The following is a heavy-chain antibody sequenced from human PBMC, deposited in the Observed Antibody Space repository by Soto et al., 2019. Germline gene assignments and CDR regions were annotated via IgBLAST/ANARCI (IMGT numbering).Heavy chain of an antibody. CDR1: GYPFGDYA. CDR2: IGPTEAHAP. CDR3: AKDAIPYNGRDDAFDL. Sequence: PRLSCVASGYPFGDYAMRWVRQAPGKGLEWVSAIGPTEAHAPAYAASVKGRFTISRDNSRNILYLQMANLRAEDTGVYYCAKDAIPYNGRDDAFDLWGQGTMVTVSS. J-gene: IGHJ3*01. D-gene: IGHD2-2*02. V-gene: IGHV3-23*01.